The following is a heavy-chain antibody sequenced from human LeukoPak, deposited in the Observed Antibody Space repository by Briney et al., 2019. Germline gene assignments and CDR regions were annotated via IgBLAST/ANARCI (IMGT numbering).Heavy chain of an antibody. Sequence: PGRSLRLSCAASGFTFSSYGMHWVRQAPGKGLEWVAVIWYDGSNKYYADSVKGRFTISRDNSKNTLYLQMNSLRAEDTAVYYCARARPDGSGGSWPDAFEIWGQGTMVTVSS. CDR1: GFTFSSYG. D-gene: IGHD2-15*01. CDR3: ARARPDGSGGSWPDAFEI. J-gene: IGHJ3*02. CDR2: IWYDGSNK. V-gene: IGHV3-33*08.